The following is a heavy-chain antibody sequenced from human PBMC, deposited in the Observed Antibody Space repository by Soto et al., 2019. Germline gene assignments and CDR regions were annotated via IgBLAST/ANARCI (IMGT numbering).Heavy chain of an antibody. CDR1: GYTFTSYG. V-gene: IGHV1-18*01. Sequence: QVQLVQSGAEVKKPGASVKVSCKASGYTFTSYGISWERQAPGQGLEWMGWISAYNGNTNYAQKLQGRVTMTTDTSTSTAYMELRSLRSDDTAVYYCARDIVVVVAADPFDIWGQGTMVTVSS. CDR3: ARDIVVVVAADPFDI. CDR2: ISAYNGNT. D-gene: IGHD2-15*01. J-gene: IGHJ3*02.